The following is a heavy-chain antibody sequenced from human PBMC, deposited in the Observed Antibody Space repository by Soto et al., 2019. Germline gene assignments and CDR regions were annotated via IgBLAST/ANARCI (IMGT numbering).Heavy chain of an antibody. V-gene: IGHV1-18*01. CDR1: GYTFTSYG. J-gene: IGHJ4*02. CDR3: ARDTSGWYGDY. CDR2: ISAYNGNT. D-gene: IGHD6-19*01. Sequence: ASVTVSCQASGYTFTSYGISWVRQAPGQGLEWMGWISAYNGNTKYAQKLQGRVTMTTDTSTTTAYMELRSLRSDDTAIYYCARDTSGWYGDYWGQGTLVTVSS.